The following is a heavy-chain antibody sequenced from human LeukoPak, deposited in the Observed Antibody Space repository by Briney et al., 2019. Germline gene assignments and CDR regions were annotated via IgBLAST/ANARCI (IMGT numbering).Heavy chain of an antibody. J-gene: IGHJ4*02. Sequence: SETLSLTCSVSGGSISSSSYYWGWIRQPPGKGLEWIGSIYYSGSTYYNPSLKSRVTISVDTSKHQFSLKLSSVTAADTAVYYCARGRSEYYYDSSGPYYFDYWGQGTLVTVYS. D-gene: IGHD3-22*01. V-gene: IGHV4-39*01. CDR2: IYYSGST. CDR3: ARGRSEYYYDSSGPYYFDY. CDR1: GGSISSSSYY.